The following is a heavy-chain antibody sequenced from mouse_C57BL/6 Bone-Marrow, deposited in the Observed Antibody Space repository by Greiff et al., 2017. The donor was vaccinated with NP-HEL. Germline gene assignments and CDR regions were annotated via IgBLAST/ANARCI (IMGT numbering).Heavy chain of an antibody. D-gene: IGHD2-5*01. J-gene: IGHJ4*01. Sequence: VQRVESGAELVRPGASVTLSCKASGYTFTDYEMHWVKQTPVHGLEWIGAIDPETGGTAYNQKFKGKAILTADKSSSTAYMELRSLTSEDSAVYYCTIYYSNYCYAMDYWGQGTSVTVSS. CDR3: TIYYSNYCYAMDY. V-gene: IGHV1-15*01. CDR2: IDPETGGT. CDR1: GYTFTDYE.